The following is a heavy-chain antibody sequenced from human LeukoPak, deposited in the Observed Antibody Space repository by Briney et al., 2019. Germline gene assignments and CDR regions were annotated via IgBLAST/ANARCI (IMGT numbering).Heavy chain of an antibody. CDR2: INPNSGGT. J-gene: IGHJ4*02. CDR3: ARDTVTRGTTAQGY. V-gene: IGHV1-2*06. Sequence: GASVKVSYKASGYTFTGYYVHWVRQAPGQGLEWMGRINPNSGGTNYAQKFQGRVTMTRDTSISTAYMELSRLRSDDTAVYYCARDTVTRGTTAQGYRGQGTLVTVSS. D-gene: IGHD1-1*01. CDR1: GYTFTGYY.